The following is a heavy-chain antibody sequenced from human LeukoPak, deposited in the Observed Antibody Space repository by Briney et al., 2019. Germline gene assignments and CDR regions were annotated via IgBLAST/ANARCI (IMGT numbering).Heavy chain of an antibody. CDR1: GYTFTSYG. CDR2: ISAYNGNT. Sequence: ASVKVSCKASGYTFTSYGISWVRQAPGQGLEWMGWISAYNGNTNYAQKLQGRVTMTTDTSTSTAYMELRSLRSDDTAVYYCARDIPWPADYYDSSGYIPSFDSWGAGTLVTAPS. V-gene: IGHV1-18*01. CDR3: ARDIPWPADYYDSSGYIPSFDS. J-gene: IGHJ4*02. D-gene: IGHD3-22*01.